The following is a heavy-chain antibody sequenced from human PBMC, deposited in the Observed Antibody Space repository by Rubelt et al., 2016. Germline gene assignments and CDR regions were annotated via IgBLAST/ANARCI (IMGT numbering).Heavy chain of an antibody. CDR2: ISSSSSYI. J-gene: IGHJ4*02. D-gene: IGHD1-7*01. CDR3: ARYNWNYGGFDY. Sequence: LEGVSSISSSSSYIYDADSVKGRFTISRDNAKNSLYLQMNSLGAEDTAVYYCARYNWNYGGFDYWGQGTLVTVSS. V-gene: IGHV3-21*01.